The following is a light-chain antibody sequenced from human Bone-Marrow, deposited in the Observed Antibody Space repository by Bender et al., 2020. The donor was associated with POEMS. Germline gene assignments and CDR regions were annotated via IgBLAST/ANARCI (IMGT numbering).Light chain of an antibody. Sequence: QSVVTQPPSLSEAPRQRVPIPCSGSSSNIGNHGVNWYQQLPGEAPKLLLYYDDLLTPGVSDRFSASKSGTSASLAISELQSEDEALSYCSAWDYSLSGWVFGQGTKLT. CDR1: SSNIGNHG. V-gene: IGLV1-36*01. CDR3: SAWDYSLSGWV. CDR2: YDD. J-gene: IGLJ3*02.